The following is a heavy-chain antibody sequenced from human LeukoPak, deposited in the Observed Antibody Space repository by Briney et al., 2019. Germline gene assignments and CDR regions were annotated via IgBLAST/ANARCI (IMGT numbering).Heavy chain of an antibody. CDR2: FGTRSTSV. Sequence: GGSLRLSCTASGFTFRGYSMNWIRQAPGKGLEWVSSFGTRSTSVYHAGSVKGRFAISRDNAKNSLYLQMNSPRAEDTALYYCAREVSEGFDFWGQGTLVTVS. CDR3: AREVSEGFDF. V-gene: IGHV3-21*01. CDR1: GFTFRGYS. D-gene: IGHD3-22*01. J-gene: IGHJ4*02.